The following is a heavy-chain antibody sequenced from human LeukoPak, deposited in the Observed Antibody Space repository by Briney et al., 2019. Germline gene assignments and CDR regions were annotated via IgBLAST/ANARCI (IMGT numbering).Heavy chain of an antibody. CDR1: GGSISSYY. CDR3: ATSAVWGEIVVVSPHYYYGMDV. D-gene: IGHD3-22*01. CDR2: IYYSGST. V-gene: IGHV4-59*08. Sequence: SETLSLTCTVSGGSISSYYWSWIRQPPGKGLEWIGYIYYSGSTNYNPSLKSRVTISVDTSKNQFSLKLSSVTAADTAVYYCATSAVWGEIVVVSPHYYYGMDVWGQGTTVTVSS. J-gene: IGHJ6*02.